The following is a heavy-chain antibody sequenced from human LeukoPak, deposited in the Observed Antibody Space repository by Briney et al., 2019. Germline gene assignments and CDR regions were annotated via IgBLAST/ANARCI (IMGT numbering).Heavy chain of an antibody. CDR3: ASAPPAYCTNGVCYPDY. J-gene: IGHJ4*02. D-gene: IGHD2-8*01. V-gene: IGHV1-69*13. Sequence: SVKVSCKASGGTFSSYASSWVRQAPGQALEWMGGLIPIFGTANYAQKFQGRVTITADESTSTAYMELSSLRSEDTAVYYCASAPPAYCTNGVCYPDYWGQGTLVTVSS. CDR2: LIPIFGTA. CDR1: GGTFSSYA.